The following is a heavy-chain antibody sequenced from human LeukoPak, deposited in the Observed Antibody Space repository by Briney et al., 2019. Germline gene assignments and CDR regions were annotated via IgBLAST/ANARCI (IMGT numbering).Heavy chain of an antibody. CDR2: IIPIFGTA. J-gene: IGHJ6*03. D-gene: IGHD2-2*01. CDR1: GGTFSSYA. CDR3: ARDGGSIVVVPADAQRRYYYYMDV. V-gene: IGHV1-69*05. Sequence: GASVKVSCKASGGTFSSYAISWVRQAPGQGLEWMGGIIPIFGTANYAQKFQGRVTITTDESTSTAYMELSSLRSEDTAVYYCARDGGSIVVVPADAQRRYYYYMDVWGKGTTVTVSS.